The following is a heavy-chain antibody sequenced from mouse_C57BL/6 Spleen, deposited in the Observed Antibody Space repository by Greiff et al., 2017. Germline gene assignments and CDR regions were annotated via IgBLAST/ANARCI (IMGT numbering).Heavy chain of an antibody. V-gene: IGHV14-4*01. CDR3: TTPKGHLDY. J-gene: IGHJ2*01. D-gene: IGHD3-3*01. Sequence: VQLQQSGAELVRPGASVKLSCTASGFNIKDDYMHWVNQRPEQGLEWIGWIDPENGDTEYASKFQGKATITADTSSNTAYLQLSSLTSEDTAVYYCTTPKGHLDYGGQGTTLTVSS. CDR1: GFNIKDDY. CDR2: IDPENGDT.